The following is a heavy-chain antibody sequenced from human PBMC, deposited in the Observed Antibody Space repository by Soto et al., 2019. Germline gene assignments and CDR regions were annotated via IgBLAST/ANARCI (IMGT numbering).Heavy chain of an antibody. V-gene: IGHV4-4*02. Sequence: PSLTCGVSGDSITTYKWWTWVRQPPGRGLERNGEIYDSGNTRYNPSLRSRVTISKNTSKNQLSLKLNPVTVADTAVYYCATCQLGEYYYAIDMWGQGTTVTVSS. J-gene: IGHJ6*02. CDR3: ATCQLGEYYYAIDM. CDR2: IYDSGNT. CDR1: GDSITTYKW. D-gene: IGHD7-27*01.